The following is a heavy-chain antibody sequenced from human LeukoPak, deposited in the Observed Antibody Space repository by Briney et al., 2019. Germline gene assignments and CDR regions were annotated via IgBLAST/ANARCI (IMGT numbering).Heavy chain of an antibody. J-gene: IGHJ6*02. CDR3: AKLGSGRSYYYYYGMDV. D-gene: IGHD1-14*01. Sequence: PGGSLRLSCAASGFTFSSYAMNWVRQAPGRGLEWVSAINAGGGSTYYADSVKGRFTISRDNSKNTLYLQMNSLRAEDTAVYYCAKLGSGRSYYYYYGMDVWGQGTTVTVSS. V-gene: IGHV3-23*01. CDR1: GFTFSSYA. CDR2: INAGGGST.